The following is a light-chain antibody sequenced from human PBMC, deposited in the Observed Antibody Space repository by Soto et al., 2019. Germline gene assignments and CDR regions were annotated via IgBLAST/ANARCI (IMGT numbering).Light chain of an antibody. V-gene: IGLV6-57*04. Sequence: NFMLTQPHSGSESPGKTVTISCTRSSGSIASNYVQWYQQRPGSAPTPVIYEDSQRPSGVPDRFSGSIDSSSNSASLTISRLQTEDEADYYCQSFDINNVVFGGGTKLTVL. CDR2: EDS. CDR1: SGSIASNY. CDR3: QSFDINNVV. J-gene: IGLJ2*01.